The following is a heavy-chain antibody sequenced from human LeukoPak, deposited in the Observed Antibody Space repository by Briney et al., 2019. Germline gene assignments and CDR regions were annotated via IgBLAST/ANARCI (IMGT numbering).Heavy chain of an antibody. CDR1: GFAFSSYW. J-gene: IGHJ4*02. CDR2: INSDGSST. D-gene: IGHD6-19*01. V-gene: IGHV3-74*01. Sequence: GGSLRLSCAASGFAFSSYWMHWVRQAPGKGLVWVSRINSDGSSTTYADSVQGRFTISRDNAKNTLYLQMSSLRAEDTAVYYCARSLGWYDYWGQGTLVTVSS. CDR3: ARSLGWYDY.